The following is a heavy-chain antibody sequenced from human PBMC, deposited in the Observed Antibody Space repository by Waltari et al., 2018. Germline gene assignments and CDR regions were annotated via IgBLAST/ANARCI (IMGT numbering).Heavy chain of an antibody. V-gene: IGHV4-39*01. CDR2: IYYSGIT. Sequence: QLQLQESGPGLVKPSETLSLTCTVSGGSISSSSYYWGWIRQPPGKGLEWIGSIYYSGITYYNPSLKSRVTISVDTSKNQFSLKLSSVTAADTAVYYCARGRPYYDSSGYYRGDAFDIWGQGTMVTVSS. CDR3: ARGRPYYDSSGYYRGDAFDI. D-gene: IGHD3-22*01. CDR1: GGSISSSSYY. J-gene: IGHJ3*02.